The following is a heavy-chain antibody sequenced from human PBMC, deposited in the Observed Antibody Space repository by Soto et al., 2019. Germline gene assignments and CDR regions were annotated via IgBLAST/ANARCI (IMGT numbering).Heavy chain of an antibody. Sequence: PGGSLRLSCAASGFTFSSYSMNWVRQAPGKGLEWVSSISSSSSYIYYADSVKGRFTISRDNAKNSLYLQMNSLRAEDTAVYYCARDRHEELRYFDWETLFDYWGQGTLVTVSS. CDR1: GFTFSSYS. V-gene: IGHV3-21*01. D-gene: IGHD3-9*01. CDR3: ARDRHEELRYFDWETLFDY. CDR2: ISSSSSYI. J-gene: IGHJ4*02.